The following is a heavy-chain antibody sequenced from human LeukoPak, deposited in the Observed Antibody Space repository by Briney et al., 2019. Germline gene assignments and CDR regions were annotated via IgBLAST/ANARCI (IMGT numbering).Heavy chain of an antibody. CDR1: GGSISSGGYY. D-gene: IGHD5-18*01. Sequence: PSETLSLTCTVSGGSISSGGYYWSWIRQPPGKGLEWIGYIYHSGSTYYNPSLKSRVTISVDTSKNQFSLKLSSVTAADTAVYYCASCFVDTAMAGPYMDVWGKGTTVTVSS. CDR3: ASCFVDTAMAGPYMDV. J-gene: IGHJ6*03. V-gene: IGHV4-30-2*01. CDR2: IYHSGST.